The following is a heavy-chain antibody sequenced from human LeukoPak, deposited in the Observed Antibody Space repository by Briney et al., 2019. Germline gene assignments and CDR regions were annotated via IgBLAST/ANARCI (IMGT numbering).Heavy chain of an antibody. V-gene: IGHV3-21*01. CDR1: GFTFSSYS. D-gene: IGHD6-13*01. CDR3: ASAVGEQQLVHVTDY. J-gene: IGHJ4*02. Sequence: GGSLRPSCAASGFTFSSYSMNWVRQAPGKGLEWVSSISSSSSYIYYADSVKGRFTISRDNAKNSLYLQMNSLRAEDTAVYYCASAVGEQQLVHVTDYWGQGTLVTVSS. CDR2: ISSSSSYI.